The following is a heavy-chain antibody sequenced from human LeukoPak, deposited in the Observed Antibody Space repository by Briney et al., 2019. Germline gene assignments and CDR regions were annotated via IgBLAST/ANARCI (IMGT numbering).Heavy chain of an antibody. CDR3: AREGYSLDTRISSSFDI. CDR2: IYYSGST. Sequence: PSETLSLTCTVSGGSISSYYWSWIRQPPGKGLEWIGYIYYSGSTNYNPSLKSRVTISVDTSKNQFSLKLSSVTAADTAVYYCAREGYSLDTRISSSFDIWGQGTMVTVSS. J-gene: IGHJ3*02. D-gene: IGHD6-6*01. V-gene: IGHV4-59*01. CDR1: GGSISSYY.